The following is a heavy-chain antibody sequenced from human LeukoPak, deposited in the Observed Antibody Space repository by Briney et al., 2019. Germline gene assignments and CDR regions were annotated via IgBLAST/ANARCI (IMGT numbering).Heavy chain of an antibody. J-gene: IGHJ4*02. V-gene: IGHV3-30*18. CDR3: AKHLATKYSLDY. CDR2: ISFDGSKK. D-gene: IGHD1-26*01. Sequence: PGGSLRLSCAASGFTFSSDAMHWVRQAPGKGLEWVAFISFDGSKKYFADSVKGRFTISRDNSKNTLYLQMNSLRAEDTAVYYCAKHLATKYSLDYWGQGTLVTVSS. CDR1: GFTFSSDA.